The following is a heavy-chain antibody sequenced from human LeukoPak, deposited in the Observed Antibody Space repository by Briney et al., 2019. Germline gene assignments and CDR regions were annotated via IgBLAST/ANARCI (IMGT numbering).Heavy chain of an antibody. Sequence: SETLSLTCAVYGGSFSGYYWSWIRQPPGKGLEWIGEINHSGSTNYNPSLKSRVTISVDTSKNQFSLKLSSVTAADTAVYYCARVSSSGWPNFDYWGQGTLVTVSS. J-gene: IGHJ4*02. V-gene: IGHV4-34*01. D-gene: IGHD6-19*01. CDR3: ARVSSSGWPNFDY. CDR2: INHSGST. CDR1: GGSFSGYY.